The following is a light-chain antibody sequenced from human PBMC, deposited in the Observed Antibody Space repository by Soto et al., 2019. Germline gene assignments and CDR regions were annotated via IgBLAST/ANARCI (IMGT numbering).Light chain of an antibody. CDR1: SSDVGGYNY. V-gene: IGLV2-8*01. J-gene: IGLJ2*01. CDR3: SSYAGSNFVV. Sequence: QSVLTQPPSASGSPGQSVTISCTGTSSDVGGYNYVSWYQQHPGKAPKLMIYEVSKRPSGVPDRFSGSKSGNTASLTVSGLQAEDEADYYCSSYAGSNFVVFGGGTKGPS. CDR2: EVS.